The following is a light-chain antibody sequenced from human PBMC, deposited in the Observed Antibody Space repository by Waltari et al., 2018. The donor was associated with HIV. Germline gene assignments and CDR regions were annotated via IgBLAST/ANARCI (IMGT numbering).Light chain of an antibody. CDR1: QDITNY. Sequence: IQMTQSPSSVSASVGDRVTITCQASQDITNYLNWYQQKPGKAPKLLIYDASNLETGVPSRFSGSGSATDFTFTISSLQPEDIATYYCQQYDHFLSFGGGTKVEIK. CDR2: DAS. CDR3: QQYDHFLS. V-gene: IGKV1-33*01. J-gene: IGKJ4*01.